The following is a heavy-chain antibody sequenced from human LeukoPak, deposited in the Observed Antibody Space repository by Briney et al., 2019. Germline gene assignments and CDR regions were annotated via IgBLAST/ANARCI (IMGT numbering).Heavy chain of an antibody. D-gene: IGHD6-19*01. Sequence: SETLSLTCAVSGGSISSSNGWSWVRQPPGKGLEWIGEIYHSGSTNYNPSLKSRVTISVDKSKNQFSLKLSSVTAADTAVYYCARKYSSGWGGDAFDIWGQGTMVTVSS. V-gene: IGHV4-4*02. J-gene: IGHJ3*02. CDR3: ARKYSSGWGGDAFDI. CDR2: IYHSGST. CDR1: GGSISSSNG.